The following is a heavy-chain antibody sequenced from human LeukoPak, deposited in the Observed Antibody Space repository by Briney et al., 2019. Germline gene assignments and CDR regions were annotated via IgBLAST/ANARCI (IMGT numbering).Heavy chain of an antibody. Sequence: TSVKVSCKASGYTFTSYGISWVQQAPGQGLEWMGWISAYNGNTNYAQKLQGRVTMTTDTSTSTAYMELRSLRSDDTAVYYCARVDGDRDDFDYWGQGTLVTVSS. CDR3: ARVDGDRDDFDY. CDR1: GYTFTSYG. CDR2: ISAYNGNT. V-gene: IGHV1-18*01. D-gene: IGHD4-17*01. J-gene: IGHJ4*02.